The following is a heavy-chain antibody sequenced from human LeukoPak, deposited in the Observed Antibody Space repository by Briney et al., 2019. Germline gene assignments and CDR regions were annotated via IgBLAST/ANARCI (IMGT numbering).Heavy chain of an antibody. V-gene: IGHV3-23*01. J-gene: IGHJ4*02. CDR2: ISGSGGST. D-gene: IGHD3-3*01. CDR3: AKDRYYDFWSGPPDFDY. CDR1: GFTFSSYA. Sequence: PGGSLRLSCAPSGFTFSSYAMSWVRQAPGKGLEWVSAISGSGGSTYYADSVKGRFTISRDNSKNTLYLQMNSLRAEDTAVCYCAKDRYYDFWSGPPDFDYWGQGTLVTVYS.